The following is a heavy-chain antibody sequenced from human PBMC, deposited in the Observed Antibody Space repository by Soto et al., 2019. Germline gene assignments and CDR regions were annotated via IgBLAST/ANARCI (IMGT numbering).Heavy chain of an antibody. CDR1: GGSISSYY. D-gene: IGHD2-8*01. CDR2: IYYSGST. Sequence: TSETLSLTCTVSGGSISSYYWSWIRQPPGKGLEWIGYIYYSGSTNYNPSLKSRVTISVDTSKNQFSLKLSSVTAADTAVYYCATSINGGYFDYWGQGTLVTVSS. V-gene: IGHV4-59*01. J-gene: IGHJ4*02. CDR3: ATSINGGYFDY.